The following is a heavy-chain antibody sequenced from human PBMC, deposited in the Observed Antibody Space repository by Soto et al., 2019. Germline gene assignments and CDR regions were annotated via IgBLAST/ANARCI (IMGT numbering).Heavy chain of an antibody. CDR1: GFTFSSYG. V-gene: IGHV3-30*18. D-gene: IGHD3-16*02. CDR2: ISYDGSNK. Sequence: ESGGGVVQPGRSLRLSCAASGFTFSSYGMHWVRQAPGKGLEWVAVISYDGSNKYYADSVKGRFTISRDNSKNTLYLQMNSLRAEDTAVYYCAKLSHYDYIWGSYRYTDFDYWGQGTLVTVSS. J-gene: IGHJ4*02. CDR3: AKLSHYDYIWGSYRYTDFDY.